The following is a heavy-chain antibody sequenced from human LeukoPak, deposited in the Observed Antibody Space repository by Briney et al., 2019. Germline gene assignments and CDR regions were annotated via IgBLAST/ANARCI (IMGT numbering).Heavy chain of an antibody. CDR3: ARIAYCGGDCSPYYFDY. D-gene: IGHD2-21*02. Sequence: GESLKISCKGSGYSFTSYWIGWVRQMPGKDLEWMGIIYPGDSDTRYSPSFQAQVTISADKSISTAYLQWSSLKASDTAMYYCARIAYCGGDCSPYYFDYWGQGTLVTVSS. CDR2: IYPGDSDT. CDR1: GYSFTSYW. V-gene: IGHV5-51*01. J-gene: IGHJ4*02.